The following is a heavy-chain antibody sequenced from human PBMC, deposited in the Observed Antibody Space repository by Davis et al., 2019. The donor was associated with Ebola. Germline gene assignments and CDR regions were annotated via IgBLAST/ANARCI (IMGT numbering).Heavy chain of an antibody. D-gene: IGHD2-2*01. CDR3: AREGGVVVPGFDY. Sequence: GESLKISCATSGFTFSSYWMHWVRQAPGKGLVWVSRINSDGSSTSYADSVKGRFTISRDNAKNTLYLQMNSLRAEDTAVYYCAREGGVVVPGFDYWGQGTLVTVSS. V-gene: IGHV3-74*01. CDR2: INSDGSST. CDR1: GFTFSSYW. J-gene: IGHJ4*02.